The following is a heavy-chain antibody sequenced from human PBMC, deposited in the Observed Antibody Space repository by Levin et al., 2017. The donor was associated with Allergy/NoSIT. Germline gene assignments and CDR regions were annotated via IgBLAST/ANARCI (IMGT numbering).Heavy chain of an antibody. Sequence: GESLKISCKASGYTFTGYYMHWVRQAPGQGLEWMGRINPNSGGTNYAQKFQGRVTMTRDTSISTAYMELSRLRSDDTAVYYCARDSSGWYDGGGGFDYWGQGTLVTVSS. D-gene: IGHD6-19*01. CDR1: GYTFTGYY. J-gene: IGHJ4*02. CDR2: INPNSGGT. V-gene: IGHV1-2*06. CDR3: ARDSSGWYDGGGGFDY.